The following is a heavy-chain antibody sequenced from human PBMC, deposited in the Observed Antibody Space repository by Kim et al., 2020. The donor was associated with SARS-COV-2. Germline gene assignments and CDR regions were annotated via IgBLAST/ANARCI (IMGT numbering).Heavy chain of an antibody. CDR3: ARVKALASSGSTRHYYGSGSPIGSGMDV. V-gene: IGHV3-21*01. CDR2: ISSSSSYI. D-gene: IGHD3-10*01. J-gene: IGHJ6*02. Sequence: GGSLRLSCAASGFTFSSYSMNWVRQAPGKGLEWVSSISSSSSYIYYADSVKGRFTISRDNAKNSLYLQMNSLRAEDTAVYYCARVKALASSGSTRHYYGSGSPIGSGMDVWGQGTTVTVSS. CDR1: GFTFSSYS.